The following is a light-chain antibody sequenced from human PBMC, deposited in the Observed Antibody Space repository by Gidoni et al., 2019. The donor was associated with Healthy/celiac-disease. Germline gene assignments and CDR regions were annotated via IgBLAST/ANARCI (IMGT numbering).Light chain of an antibody. CDR3: QQLNSYPLT. Sequence: DIQLIQSPSFLSASVGDRVTITCRASQGISSYLAWYQQKPGKAPKLLIYAASTLQIGVPSRFSGSGSGTEFTLTISSLQPEDFATYYCQQLNSYPLTFGGGTKVEIK. CDR1: QGISSY. J-gene: IGKJ4*01. V-gene: IGKV1-9*01. CDR2: AAS.